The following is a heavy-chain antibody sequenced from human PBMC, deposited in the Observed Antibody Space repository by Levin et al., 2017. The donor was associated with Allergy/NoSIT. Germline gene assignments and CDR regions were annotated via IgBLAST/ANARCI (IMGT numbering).Heavy chain of an antibody. CDR3: ARAPAYYYYYYGMDV. V-gene: IGHV3-33*01. J-gene: IGHJ6*02. CDR2: IWYDGSNK. CDR1: GFTFSSYG. Sequence: GESLKISCAASGFTFSSYGMHWVRQAPGKGLEWVAVIWYDGSNKYYADSVKGRFTISRDNSKNTLYLQMNSLRAEDTAVYYCARAPAYYYYYYGMDVWGQGTTVTVSS.